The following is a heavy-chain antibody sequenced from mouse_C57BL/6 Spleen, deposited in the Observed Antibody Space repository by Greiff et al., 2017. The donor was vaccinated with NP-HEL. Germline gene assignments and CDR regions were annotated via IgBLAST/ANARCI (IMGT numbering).Heavy chain of an antibody. CDR3: ARRGTTVVAPNFDY. V-gene: IGHV1-64*01. CDR2: IHPNSGST. D-gene: IGHD1-1*01. J-gene: IGHJ2*01. CDR1: GYTFTSYW. Sequence: QVQLQQPGAELVKPGASVKLSCKASGYTFTSYWMHWVKQRPGQGLEWIGMIHPNSGSTNYNEKFKSKATLTVDKSSSTAYMQRSSLTSEDSAVYYCARRGTTVVAPNFDYWGQGTTLTVSS.